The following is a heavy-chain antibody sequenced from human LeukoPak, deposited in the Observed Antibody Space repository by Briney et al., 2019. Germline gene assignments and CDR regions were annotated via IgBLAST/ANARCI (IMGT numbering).Heavy chain of an antibody. J-gene: IGHJ5*02. V-gene: IGHV3-7*01. CDR2: IKQDGSEK. D-gene: IGHD1-26*01. CDR1: GFTFSTYW. Sequence: PGGSLRLSCAASGFTFSTYWMSWVRQAPGKGLEWVANIKQDGSEKYYVDSVKGRFSLSRDNAKNSLYLQMNSLRAEDTAVYYCARDSGGSYYPWGQGTLVTVSS. CDR3: ARDSGGSYYP.